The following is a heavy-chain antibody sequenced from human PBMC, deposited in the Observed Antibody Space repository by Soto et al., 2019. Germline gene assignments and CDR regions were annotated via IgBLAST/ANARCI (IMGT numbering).Heavy chain of an antibody. D-gene: IGHD3-16*01. CDR1: GGTFSSYT. V-gene: IGHV1-69*02. Sequence: QVQLVQSGAEVKKPGSSVKVSCKASGGTFSSYTISWVRQAPGQGLEWMGRIIPILGIANYAQKFQGRVTITAETSTSTAYMELSSLRSEDTAVYYWARRVADMIKEDHYFDYWGQGTPVTVSS. CDR2: IIPILGIA. J-gene: IGHJ4*02. CDR3: ARRVADMIKEDHYFDY.